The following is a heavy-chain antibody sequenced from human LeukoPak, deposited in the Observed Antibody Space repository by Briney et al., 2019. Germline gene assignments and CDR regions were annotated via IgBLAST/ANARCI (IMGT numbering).Heavy chain of an antibody. V-gene: IGHV1-2*02. Sequence: ASVKVSCKASGYTFTGYYMHWVRQAPGRGLEWMGWINPNSGGTNYAQKFQGRVTMTRDTSISTAYMELSRLRSDDTAVYYCAREKVHIVVVTAHAFDIWGQGTMVTVSS. CDR2: INPNSGGT. D-gene: IGHD2-21*02. CDR3: AREKVHIVVVTAHAFDI. J-gene: IGHJ3*02. CDR1: GYTFTGYY.